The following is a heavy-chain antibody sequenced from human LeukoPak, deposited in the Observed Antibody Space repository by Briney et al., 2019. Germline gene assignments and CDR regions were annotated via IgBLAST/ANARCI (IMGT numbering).Heavy chain of an antibody. J-gene: IGHJ4*02. CDR2: INHSGST. CDR3: ARGSGGWAQWLVQGDY. Sequence: SETLSLTCAVYGGSFSGYYWSWLRQPPGKGLEGIGEINHSGSTNHNPSLKSRVTISVDTSKNQFSLKLSSVTAADTAVYYCARGSGGWAQWLVQGDYWGQGTLVTVSS. CDR1: GGSFSGYY. D-gene: IGHD6-19*01. V-gene: IGHV4-34*01.